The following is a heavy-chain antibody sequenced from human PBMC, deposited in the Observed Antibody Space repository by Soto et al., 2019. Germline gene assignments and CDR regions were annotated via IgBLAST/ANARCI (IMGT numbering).Heavy chain of an antibody. V-gene: IGHV4-4*02. CDR3: ARHRAAAAPYYYYYAMDV. CDR1: GGSISSGHW. CDR2: IYHSGST. J-gene: IGHJ6*02. Sequence: QVQLQESGPGLVKPSGTLSLTCAVSGGSISSGHWWRWVRQPPGKGLEWIGEIYHSGSTNYNPSLKSRVTISVDKSKNHFSLRLSSVTAADTAVYYCARHRAAAAPYYYYYAMDVWGQGTTVTVSS. D-gene: IGHD6-13*01.